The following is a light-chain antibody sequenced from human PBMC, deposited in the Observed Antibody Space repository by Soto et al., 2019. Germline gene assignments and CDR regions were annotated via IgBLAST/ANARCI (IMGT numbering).Light chain of an antibody. CDR2: GAF. Sequence: EIGFTQSSATLHLSTGKKATLSCRASPSVTNFLAWDQQKPGQAPMLLIYGAFIMATGMQAGFSGSGAETDFTLTIDGLEHEDSAVHYCQQRNGWPPDTFGQGTRLEIK. V-gene: IGKV3-11*01. CDR1: PSVTNF. CDR3: QQRNGWPPDT. J-gene: IGKJ5*01.